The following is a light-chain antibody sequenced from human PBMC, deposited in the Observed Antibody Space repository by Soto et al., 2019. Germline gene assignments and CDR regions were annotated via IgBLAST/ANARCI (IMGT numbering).Light chain of an antibody. CDR3: SSYTSSSTLYV. CDR1: SSDVGGYNY. Sequence: QSVLTQPASVPGSPGQSITTSCTGTSSDVGGYNYVSWYQQHPGKAPKPMIYDVSNRPSGVSNRFSGSKSGNTASLTISGLQAEDEADYYCSSYTSSSTLYVFGTGTKVTVL. V-gene: IGLV2-14*01. CDR2: DVS. J-gene: IGLJ1*01.